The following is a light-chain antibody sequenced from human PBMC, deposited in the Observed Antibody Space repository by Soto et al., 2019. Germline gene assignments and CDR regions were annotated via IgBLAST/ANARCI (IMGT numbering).Light chain of an antibody. V-gene: IGLV1-44*01. J-gene: IGLJ1*01. CDR2: NGN. CDR1: SSNIEIDT. CDR3: QSYDSSLSGSV. Sequence: QSVLTQPPSASGTPGQRVTISCSGSSSNIEIDTVSWCQQIPGTAPRLLIYNGNQRPSGVPDRFSGSESGTSASLAISGLQVEDEADYYWQSYDSSLSGSVFGTGTKVTVL.